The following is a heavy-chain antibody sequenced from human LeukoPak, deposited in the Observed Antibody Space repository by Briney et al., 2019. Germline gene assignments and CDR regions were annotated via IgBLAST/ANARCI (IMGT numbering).Heavy chain of an antibody. CDR2: IYTSGST. J-gene: IGHJ3*02. CDR3: ARDGYTWMGDAFDI. V-gene: IGHV4-61*02. D-gene: IGHD5-12*01. CDR1: AGSISSGSYY. Sequence: SQTRSLTCPVAAGSISSGSYYWSWLRHPAGRGLEWIARIYTSGSTNYNTSIRSRVTISVAASKTQVSLKLSSVAAADTAVYYCARDGYTWMGDAFDIWGQGTMVTVSS.